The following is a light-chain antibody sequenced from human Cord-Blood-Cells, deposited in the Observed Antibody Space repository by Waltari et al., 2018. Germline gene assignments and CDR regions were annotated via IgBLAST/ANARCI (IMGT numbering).Light chain of an antibody. CDR1: SGINVGIYR. Sequence: QAVLPQPSSLSASPGASASLTCTLRSGINVGIYRIYWYQQKPGSPPQSLLTYKSDSDNQQGSGVPSRFSGSKDASANAAILLISGLQSEDEADYYCMIWHSSAWVFGGGTKLTVL. V-gene: IGLV5-45*03. CDR2: YKSDSDN. CDR3: MIWHSSAWV. J-gene: IGLJ3*02.